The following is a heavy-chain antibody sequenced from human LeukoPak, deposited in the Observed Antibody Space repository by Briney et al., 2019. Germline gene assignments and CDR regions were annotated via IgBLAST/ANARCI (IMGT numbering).Heavy chain of an antibody. CDR1: DVSVRSGDYY. V-gene: IGHV4-30-4*01. CDR3: ARIVTNTYYYYYGMDV. D-gene: IGHD1-26*01. Sequence: SQTLSLTCTVSDVSVRSGDYYWSWIRQPPGKGLEWIGEINHSGSTNYNPSLKSRVTISVDTSKNQFSLKLGSVTAADTAVYYCARIVTNTYYYYYGMDVWGQGTTVTVSS. CDR2: INHSGST. J-gene: IGHJ6*02.